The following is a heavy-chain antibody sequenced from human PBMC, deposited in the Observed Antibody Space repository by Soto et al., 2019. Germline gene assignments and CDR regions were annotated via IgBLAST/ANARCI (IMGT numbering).Heavy chain of an antibody. CDR2: IYGNDDK. Sequence: SRPTLVNPTQTLTLTCTCSGFSLTTAGVGVGWIRQPPGKALEWLALIYGNDDKRYSPSLKCSLTITKDTTKNQVVLTMININTVDTATFFCARSPHSTSLHLTTRLDYW. V-gene: IGHV2-5*01. CDR3: ARSPHSTSLHLTTRLDY. J-gene: IGHJ4*01. D-gene: IGHD3-22*01. CDR1: GFSLTTAGVG.